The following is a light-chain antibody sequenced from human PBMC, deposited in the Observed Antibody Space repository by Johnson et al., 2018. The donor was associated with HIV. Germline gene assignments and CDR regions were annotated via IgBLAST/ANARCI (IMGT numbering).Light chain of an antibody. Sequence: QSVLTQPPSVSAAPGQKVTISCSGTSSNIGNHYVSWYQLLPGTAPKLLIYDNNQRPSGIPDRFSVSKSGTSATLGITGLQTGDEGDYCCGSWDNTLSVFVFGAGT. CDR1: SSNIGNHY. CDR3: GSWDNTLSVFV. J-gene: IGLJ1*01. V-gene: IGLV1-51*01. CDR2: DNN.